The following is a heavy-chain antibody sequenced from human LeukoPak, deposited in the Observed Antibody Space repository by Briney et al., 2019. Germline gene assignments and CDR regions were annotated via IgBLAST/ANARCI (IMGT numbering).Heavy chain of an antibody. V-gene: IGHV1-2*02. Sequence: ASVKVSCKAFSNYYIHWVRQAPGQGLEWMGWINPGTGGTNYAQMFQGRVNMTRDTSISTAYMDLSRLTSDDTAVYYCATDNPPYCNGGSCYFDWGQGTLVTVSS. J-gene: IGHJ4*02. CDR3: ATDNPPYCNGGSCYFD. D-gene: IGHD2-15*01. CDR2: INPGTGGT. CDR1: FSNYY.